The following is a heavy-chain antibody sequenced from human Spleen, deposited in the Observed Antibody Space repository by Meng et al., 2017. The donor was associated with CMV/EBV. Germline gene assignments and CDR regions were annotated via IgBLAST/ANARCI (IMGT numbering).Heavy chain of an antibody. CDR1: GFTFSSYW. CDR3: ARGLEIFGVVITTAFDY. Sequence: GESLKISCAASGFTFSSYWMHWVRQAPGKGLVWVSRINSDGSSTSYADSVKGRFTISRDNAKNSLYLQMNSLRAEDTAVYYCARGLEIFGVVITTAFDYWGQGTLVTVSS. V-gene: IGHV3-74*01. D-gene: IGHD3-3*01. J-gene: IGHJ4*02. CDR2: INSDGSST.